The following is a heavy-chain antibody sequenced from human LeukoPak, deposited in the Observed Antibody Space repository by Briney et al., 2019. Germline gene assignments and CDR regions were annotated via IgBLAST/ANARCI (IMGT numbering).Heavy chain of an antibody. V-gene: IGHV1-69*05. Sequence: ASVKVSCKASRGTFSSYAISWVRQAPGQGLEWMGGIIPIFGTANYAQKFQGRVTITTDESTSTAYMELSSLRSEDTAVYYCARVYRSSLMYSSPAERGGWFDPWGQGTLVTVSS. J-gene: IGHJ5*02. CDR1: RGTFSSYA. D-gene: IGHD6-13*01. CDR3: ARVYRSSLMYSSPAERGGWFDP. CDR2: IIPIFGTA.